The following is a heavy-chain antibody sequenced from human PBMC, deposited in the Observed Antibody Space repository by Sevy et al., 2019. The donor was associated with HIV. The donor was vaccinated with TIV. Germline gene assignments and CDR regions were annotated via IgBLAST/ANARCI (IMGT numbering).Heavy chain of an antibody. CDR2: ISYDGSNK. D-gene: IGHD2-8*01. J-gene: IGHJ4*02. V-gene: IGHV3-30-3*01. Sequence: GGSLRLSCAASGFTFSSYAMHWVRQAPGKGLEWVAVISYDGSNKYYADSVKGRFTISRDNSKNTLYLQMNSLRAEDTAGYYCARVMAANDYWGQGTLVTVSS. CDR1: GFTFSSYA. CDR3: ARVMAANDY.